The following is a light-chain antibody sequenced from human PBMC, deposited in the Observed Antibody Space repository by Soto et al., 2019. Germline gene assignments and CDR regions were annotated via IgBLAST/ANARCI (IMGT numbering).Light chain of an antibody. CDR3: QQYGSSLGVT. CDR1: QSVSNNY. V-gene: IGKV3-20*01. J-gene: IGKJ4*01. CDR2: GAS. Sequence: EIVLTQSPGTLSLSPGERATLSCRASQSVSNNYLAWYQQKPGQAPRLLIYGASNRATGIAARFSGSGSGTDFTLTISRLEPEDFAVYYCQQYGSSLGVTFGGGTKVDIK.